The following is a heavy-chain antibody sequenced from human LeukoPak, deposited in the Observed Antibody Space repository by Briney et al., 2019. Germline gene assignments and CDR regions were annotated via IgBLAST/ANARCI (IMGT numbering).Heavy chain of an antibody. CDR1: GFTFSSYS. Sequence: KTGGSLRLSCAASGFTFSSYSMNWVRQAPGKGLEWVSSISSSSNYIYYADSVKGRFTISRDNAKNSLYLQMNSLRAEDTAVYCCAREIFGETDAFDIWGQGTMVTVSS. CDR2: ISSSSNYI. CDR3: AREIFGETDAFDI. V-gene: IGHV3-21*01. J-gene: IGHJ3*02. D-gene: IGHD3-3*01.